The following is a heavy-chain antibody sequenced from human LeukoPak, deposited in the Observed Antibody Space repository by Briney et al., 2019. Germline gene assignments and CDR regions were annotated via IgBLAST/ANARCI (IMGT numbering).Heavy chain of an antibody. CDR1: GYTFTSYY. J-gene: IGHJ5*02. V-gene: IGHV1-46*01. CDR2: INPSGGST. Sequence: ASVKVSCKASGYTFTSYYMHWVRQAPGQGLEWMGIINPSGGSTSYAQKFQGRVTMTRDTSTSTVYVELSSLRSEDTAVYYCAREGRITMVLDPWGQGTLVTVSS. D-gene: IGHD3-10*01. CDR3: AREGRITMVLDP.